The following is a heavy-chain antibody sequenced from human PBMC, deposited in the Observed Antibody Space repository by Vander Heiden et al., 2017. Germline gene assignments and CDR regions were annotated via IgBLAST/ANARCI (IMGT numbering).Heavy chain of an antibody. CDR2: IKPDGSEN. Sequence: FTFSSYWMSWVRQAPGKGLQWVANIKPDGSENYYVDSVQGRFTISRDNAKNSLYLNIHSLSAEDTAVYYCPRGAPGIGYWGHGTLVTVSS. D-gene: IGHD3-10*01. J-gene: IGHJ4*01. V-gene: IGHV3-7*01. CDR1: FTFSSYW. CDR3: PRGAPGIGY.